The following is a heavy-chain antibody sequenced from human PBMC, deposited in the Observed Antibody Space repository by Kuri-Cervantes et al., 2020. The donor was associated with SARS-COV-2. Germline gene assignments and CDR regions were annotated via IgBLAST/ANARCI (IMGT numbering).Heavy chain of an antibody. CDR1: GFTFSSYA. Sequence: GESLKISCAASGFTFSSYAMSWVRQAPGKGLEWVSAISGSGSSTYYSDSVKGRFTISRDKSKNTVYLQMDSLRAEDTAVYYCARDIAVAEVGVAYWGQGTLVTVSS. V-gene: IGHV3-23*01. J-gene: IGHJ4*02. CDR3: ARDIAVAEVGVAY. CDR2: ISGSGSST. D-gene: IGHD6-19*01.